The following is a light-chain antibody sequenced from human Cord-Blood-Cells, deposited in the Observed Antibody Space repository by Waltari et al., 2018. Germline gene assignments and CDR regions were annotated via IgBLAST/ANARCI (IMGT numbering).Light chain of an antibody. CDR2: DVS. Sequence: QSALTQPRSVYGSPGQSVTISCTGTSSDVGGYNYVSGYQQHPGKAPKLMIYDVSKRPSGVPDRFSGSKSGNTASLTISGLQAEDEADYYCCSYAGSYTFVVFGGGTKLTVL. CDR3: CSYAGSYTFVV. V-gene: IGLV2-11*01. J-gene: IGLJ2*01. CDR1: SSDVGGYNY.